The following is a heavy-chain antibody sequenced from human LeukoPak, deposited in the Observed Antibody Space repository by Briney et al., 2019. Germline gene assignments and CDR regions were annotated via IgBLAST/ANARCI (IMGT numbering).Heavy chain of an antibody. D-gene: IGHD6-13*01. J-gene: IGHJ1*01. Sequence: ASVKVSCKASGYTFTGYYMHWVRQAPGQGLEWMGWINPNSSGTNYAQKFQGWVTMTRDTSISTAYMELSRLRSDDTAVYYCARGAGIAAAGGYFQHWGQGTLVTVSS. V-gene: IGHV1-2*04. CDR2: INPNSSGT. CDR3: ARGAGIAAAGGYFQH. CDR1: GYTFTGYY.